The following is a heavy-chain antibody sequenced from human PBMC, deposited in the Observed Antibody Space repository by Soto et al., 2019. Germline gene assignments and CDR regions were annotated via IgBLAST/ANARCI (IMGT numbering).Heavy chain of an antibody. CDR1: GGSISSSNW. Sequence: SETLSLTCAVSGGSISSSNWWSWVRQPPGKGLEWIGEIYHSGSTNYNPSLKSRVTISVDKSKNQFSLKLSSVTAADTAVYYCARERYYYGSGSVSYGMDVWGQGTTVT. V-gene: IGHV4-4*02. D-gene: IGHD3-10*01. CDR3: ARERYYYGSGSVSYGMDV. CDR2: IYHSGST. J-gene: IGHJ6*02.